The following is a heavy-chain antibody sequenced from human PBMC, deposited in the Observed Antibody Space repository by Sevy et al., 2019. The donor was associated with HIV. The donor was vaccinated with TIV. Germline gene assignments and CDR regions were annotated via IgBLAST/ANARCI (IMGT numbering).Heavy chain of an antibody. CDR2: IKEDGSGR. D-gene: IGHD6-6*01. J-gene: IGHJ4*02. Sequence: GGSLRLSCAASGFTFGSYWMTWVRQAPGKGLEWVANIKEDGSGRFYVDSVRGRFTVSRDNAKKTLYLQMNNLRGEDTALYYCARLYSSSSGRGLDNWGQGALVTVFS. CDR1: GFTFGSYW. CDR3: ARLYSSSSGRGLDN. V-gene: IGHV3-7*01.